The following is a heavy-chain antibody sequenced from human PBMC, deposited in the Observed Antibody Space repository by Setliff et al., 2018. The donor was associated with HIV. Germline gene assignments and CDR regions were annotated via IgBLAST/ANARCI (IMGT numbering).Heavy chain of an antibody. CDR2: IYWNDDK. CDR3: AHNRDHSTGPYFYDY. CDR1: GFSLTTSGVG. J-gene: IGHJ4*02. Sequence: SGPTLVNPTQTLTLTCTFSGFSLTTSGVGVGWIRQPPGEALEWLALIYWNDDKRYNLSLKSRLTVTKDTSKKEVVVTMTNMDPVDTATYYCAHNRDHSTGPYFYDYWGQGTQVTVSS. V-gene: IGHV2-5*01. D-gene: IGHD6-19*01.